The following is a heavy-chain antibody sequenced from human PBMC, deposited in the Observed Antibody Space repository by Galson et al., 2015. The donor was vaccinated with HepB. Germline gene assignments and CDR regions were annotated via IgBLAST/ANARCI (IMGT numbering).Heavy chain of an antibody. J-gene: IGHJ2*01. D-gene: IGHD6-19*01. V-gene: IGHV7-4-1*02. CDR2: INTNTGNP. CDR3: ARDDLAVAGTGWYFDL. Sequence: SVKVSCKASGYTFTSYAMNWVRQAPGQGLEWMGWINTNTGNPTYAQGFTGRFVFSLDTSVSTAYLQISSLKAEDTAVYYCARDDLAVAGTGWYFDLWGRGTLVTVSS. CDR1: GYTFTSYA.